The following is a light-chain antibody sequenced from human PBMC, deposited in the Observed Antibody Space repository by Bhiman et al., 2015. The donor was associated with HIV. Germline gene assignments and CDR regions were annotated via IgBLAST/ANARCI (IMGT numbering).Light chain of an antibody. CDR1: KLGDRY. Sequence: SYGLTQPPSVSVSPGQTASITCSGEKLGDRYSSWYQQKPGQSPVLVIYQDSKRPSGIPERFSGSNSGNTATLTISGTEAMDEADYYCQAWDSSTHVFGTGTKVTVL. J-gene: IGLJ1*01. CDR3: QAWDSSTHV. CDR2: QDS. V-gene: IGLV3-1*01.